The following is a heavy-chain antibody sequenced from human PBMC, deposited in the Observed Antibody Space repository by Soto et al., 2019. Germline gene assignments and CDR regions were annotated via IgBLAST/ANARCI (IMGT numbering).Heavy chain of an antibody. CDR2: ISYDGSNK. CDR1: VFTFSSYA. V-gene: IGHV3-30-3*01. CDR3: ARAGYYYYGMDV. Sequence: WGSLRLSCSASVFTFSSYAMHWFRQAPGKGLEWVAVISYDGSNKYYADSVKGRFTISRDNSKNTLYLQMNSLRAEDTAVYYCARAGYYYYGMDVWGQGTTVTVSS. J-gene: IGHJ6*02.